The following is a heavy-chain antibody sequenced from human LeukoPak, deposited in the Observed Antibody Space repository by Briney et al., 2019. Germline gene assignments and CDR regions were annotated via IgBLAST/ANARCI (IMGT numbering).Heavy chain of an antibody. CDR2: VWYDGNNK. J-gene: IGHJ5*02. V-gene: IGHV3-33*01. CDR3: ARCAYKSAAGFDP. CDR1: GFTFSGYG. D-gene: IGHD6-13*01. Sequence: GGSLRLSCAASGFTFSGYGMHWVRQAPGKGLEWVAIVWYDGNNKYYADSVKGRFTISRDNSKNTVYLQMSSLRAEDTAVYYCARCAYKSAAGFDPWGQGTLVTVSS.